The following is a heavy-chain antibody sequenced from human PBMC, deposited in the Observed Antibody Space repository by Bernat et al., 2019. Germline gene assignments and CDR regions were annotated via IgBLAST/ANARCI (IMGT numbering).Heavy chain of an antibody. V-gene: IGHV3-21*01. CDR1: GFTFSSYS. J-gene: IGHJ4*02. CDR2: ISSSSSYI. CDR3: ARGLSSSWYLFYFDY. D-gene: IGHD6-13*01. Sequence: EVQLLESGGGLVKPGGSLRLSCAASGFTFSSYSMNWVRQAPGKGLEWVSSISSSSSYIYYADSVKGRFTISRDNAKNSLYLQMNSLRAEDTAVYYCARGLSSSWYLFYFDYWGQGTLVTVSS.